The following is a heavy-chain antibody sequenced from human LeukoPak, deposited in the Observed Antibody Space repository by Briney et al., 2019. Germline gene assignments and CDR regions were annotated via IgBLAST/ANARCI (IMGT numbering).Heavy chain of an antibody. V-gene: IGHV4-30-4*02. CDR3: ARGGDGFWSGYYAY. D-gene: IGHD3-3*01. J-gene: IGHJ4*02. CDR2: IYYSGST. Sequence: SETLSLTCTVSGGSISSGDYYWSWIRQPPGKGLEWIGYIYYSGSTYYNPSLKSRVTISVDTSKNQFSLKLSSVTAADTAVYYCARGGDGFWSGYYAYWGQGTLVTVSS. CDR1: GGSISSGDYY.